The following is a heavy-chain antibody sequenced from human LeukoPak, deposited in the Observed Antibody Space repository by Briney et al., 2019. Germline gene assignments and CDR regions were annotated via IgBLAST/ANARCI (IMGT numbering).Heavy chain of an antibody. CDR1: GFTFSSYS. CDR2: ISSSSSYI. D-gene: IGHD2-15*01. J-gene: IGHJ4*02. Sequence: GGSLRLSCAASGFTFSSYSMNWVRQAPGKGLEWVSSISSSSSYIYYADSVKGRFTISRDNAKNSLYLQMNSLRAEDMAVYYWARYGIGYCSCGSCYGGSGYWGQGTLVTVSS. CDR3: ARYGIGYCSCGSCYGGSGY. V-gene: IGHV3-21*01.